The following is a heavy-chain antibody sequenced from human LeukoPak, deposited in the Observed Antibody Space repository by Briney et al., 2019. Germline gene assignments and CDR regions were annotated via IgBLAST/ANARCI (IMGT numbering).Heavy chain of an antibody. CDR1: GYTFTGYY. CDR3: AREAPYDYGSGYDGFDI. D-gene: IGHD3-10*01. V-gene: IGHV1-2*02. Sequence: ASVKVSCKASGYTFTGYYMHWVRQAPGQGLEWMGWINPNSGGTNYAQKFQGRVTMTRDTSISTAYMELSRLRSDDTAVYYRAREAPYDYGSGYDGFDIWGQGTKVTVSS. J-gene: IGHJ3*02. CDR2: INPNSGGT.